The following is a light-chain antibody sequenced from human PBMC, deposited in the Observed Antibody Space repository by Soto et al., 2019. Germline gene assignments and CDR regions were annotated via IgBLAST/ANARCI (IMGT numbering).Light chain of an antibody. CDR2: GAT. CDR1: QPVSRN. J-gene: IGKJ2*01. CDR3: QQYNNWPYT. Sequence: EIVMTQSPATLSVSPGERVTLSCRASQPVSRNFAWYRQKPGQAPTLVIYGATTRATGIPARFSGSVSGTEVTLTISSLLSEDFAVYYCQQYNNWPYTFGQGTKLEIK. V-gene: IGKV3-15*01.